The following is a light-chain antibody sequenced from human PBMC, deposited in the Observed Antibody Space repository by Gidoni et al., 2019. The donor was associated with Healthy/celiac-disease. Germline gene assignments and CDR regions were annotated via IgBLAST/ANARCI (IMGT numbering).Light chain of an antibody. Sequence: EIVLTQSPATLSLSPGERATLSCRASQSVSSYLAWYQQKPGQAPRLLIYDASNRATGIPARSSGSGSGTDFTLTISSLEPEDFAVYYCQQRSNWPPGLTFXGXTKVEIK. CDR1: QSVSSY. CDR2: DAS. J-gene: IGKJ4*01. V-gene: IGKV3-11*01. CDR3: QQRSNWPPGLT.